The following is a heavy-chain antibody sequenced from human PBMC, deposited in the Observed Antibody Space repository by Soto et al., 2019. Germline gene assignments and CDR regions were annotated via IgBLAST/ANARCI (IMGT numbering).Heavy chain of an antibody. CDR1: GLTFSSYW. V-gene: IGHV3-7*01. J-gene: IGHJ3*02. CDR2: IEPNGGEK. CDR3: ARPVLPVANDAFDI. Sequence: GGSLRLSCAASGLTFSSYWMTWVRQAPGKGLEWVANIEPNGGEKYYLDSVKGRFTISRDNAKNSLHLQMNSLRAEDTALYYCARPVLPVANDAFDIWGLGTMVTVSS. D-gene: IGHD2-2*01.